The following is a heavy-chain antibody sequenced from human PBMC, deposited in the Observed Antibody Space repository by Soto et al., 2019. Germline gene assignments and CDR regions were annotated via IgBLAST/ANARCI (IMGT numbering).Heavy chain of an antibody. D-gene: IGHD3-10*02. Sequence: QVQLVQSGAEVKKPGSSVKVSCKASGGTFSSYTISCVRQAPGQGLEWMGKIIPILGTANYAQKFQGRVTITADKSTSTAYMEMSSLRSEDTAVYYCARDFHYDLSGEANHWGQGTLVTVSS. CDR3: ARDFHYDLSGEANH. CDR1: GGTFSSYT. J-gene: IGHJ5*02. CDR2: IIPILGTA. V-gene: IGHV1-69*08.